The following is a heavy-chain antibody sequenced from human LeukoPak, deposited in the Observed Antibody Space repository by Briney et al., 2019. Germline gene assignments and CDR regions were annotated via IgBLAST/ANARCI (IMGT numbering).Heavy chain of an antibody. CDR1: GGSISRYY. J-gene: IGHJ2*01. V-gene: IGHV4-59*01. Sequence: PSETLSLTCTVSGGSISRYYWSWIRQPPGKGLEWIGYIYYDGSTNYNPSLKSRVSISVDTSKNQFSLKLSSVTAADTAVYYCARGSGSGNWYFDLWGRGTLVTVSS. D-gene: IGHD2-15*01. CDR3: ARGSGSGNWYFDL. CDR2: IYYDGST.